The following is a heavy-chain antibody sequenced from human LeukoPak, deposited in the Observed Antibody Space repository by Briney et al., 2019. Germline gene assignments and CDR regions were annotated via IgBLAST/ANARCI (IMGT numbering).Heavy chain of an antibody. CDR1: GYSISSGYY. Sequence: SETLSLTCTVSGYSISSGYYWGWTRQPPGKGLEWIGSIYHSGSTYYNSSLKSRVTISVDTSKNQFSLKLSSVTAADTAVYYCARVTTVTSHAFDIWGQGTMVTVSS. D-gene: IGHD4-17*01. V-gene: IGHV4-38-2*02. CDR2: IYHSGST. J-gene: IGHJ3*02. CDR3: ARVTTVTSHAFDI.